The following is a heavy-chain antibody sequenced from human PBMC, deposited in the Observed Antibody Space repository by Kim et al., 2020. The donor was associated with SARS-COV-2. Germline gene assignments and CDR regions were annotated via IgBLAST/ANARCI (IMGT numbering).Heavy chain of an antibody. D-gene: IGHD2-21*02. CDR3: ARQYCGGDCYSGFDY. Sequence: PSFQGHVTISADKSISTAYLQWSSLKASDTVMYYCARQYCGGDCYSGFDYWGQGTLVTVSS. V-gene: IGHV5-10-1*01. J-gene: IGHJ4*02.